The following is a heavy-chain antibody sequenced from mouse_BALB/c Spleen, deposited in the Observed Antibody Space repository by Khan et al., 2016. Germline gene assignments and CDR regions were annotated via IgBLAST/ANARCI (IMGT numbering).Heavy chain of an antibody. D-gene: IGHD1-1*01. CDR3: ARYRYYYGSSRYADV. V-gene: IGHV9-3-1*01. CDR2: INTYSGES. CDR1: GYTFTNYG. Sequence: QIQLVQSGPELKKPGKTVKISCKASGYTFTNYGMNWVKQAPGKGLKWMGWINTYSGESTYADDFKGRFAFSLETSANTAYLQINNLKNEDTATYCCARYRYYYGSSRYADVWGAGTTVTVSS. J-gene: IGHJ1*01.